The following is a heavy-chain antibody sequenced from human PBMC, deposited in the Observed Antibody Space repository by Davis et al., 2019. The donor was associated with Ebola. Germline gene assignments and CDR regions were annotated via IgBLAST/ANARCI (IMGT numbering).Heavy chain of an antibody. Sequence: SETLSLTCTVSGGSISSYYRSWIRQPPGKGLEWIGYIYYSGSTNYSPSLKSRVTISVDTSKNQFFRKLSSVTAADTAVYYCARGPSEAGFDYWGQGTLVTVSS. CDR2: IYYSGST. CDR1: GGSISSYY. V-gene: IGHV4-59*12. D-gene: IGHD6-19*01. J-gene: IGHJ4*02. CDR3: ARGPSEAGFDY.